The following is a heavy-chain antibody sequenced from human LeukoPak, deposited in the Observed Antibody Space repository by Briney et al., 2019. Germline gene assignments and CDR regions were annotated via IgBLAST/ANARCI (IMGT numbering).Heavy chain of an antibody. CDR2: INPNSGGT. CDR3: ARGRVATISATKGDYYYYMDV. Sequence: GASVKVSCKASGYTFTGYYMHWVRQAPGQGLEWTGWINPNSGGTNYAQKFQGRVTMTRDTSISTAYMELSRLRSDDTAVYYCARGRVATISATKGDYYYYMDVWGKGTTVTISS. J-gene: IGHJ6*03. V-gene: IGHV1-2*02. CDR1: GYTFTGYY. D-gene: IGHD5-12*01.